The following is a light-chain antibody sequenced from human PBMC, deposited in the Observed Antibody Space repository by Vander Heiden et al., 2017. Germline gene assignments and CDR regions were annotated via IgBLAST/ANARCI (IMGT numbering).Light chain of an antibody. V-gene: IGKV3-15*01. J-gene: IGKJ4*01. Sequence: EILMPQSPVTLSVSPGERATLSCRASQSFSSNLAWYQQKPGQAPRLLIDDVSTRASGIPARFSGSGSGTEFSLTISSLQSEDFAVYYCQQYDDWPLTFGGGTKVEIK. CDR3: QQYDDWPLT. CDR2: DVS. CDR1: QSFSSN.